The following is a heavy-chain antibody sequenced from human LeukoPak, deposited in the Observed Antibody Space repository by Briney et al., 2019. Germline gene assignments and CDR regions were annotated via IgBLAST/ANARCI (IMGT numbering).Heavy chain of an antibody. V-gene: IGHV3-21*01. CDR1: RFTLSSYS. Sequence: PGGSLRLSCAASRFTLSSYSMKWVRQAPEKGLEWVSCISSSSSYIYYADSVKGRFTISRDNAKNSLYLQMNSLRAEDTAVYYCARGRPGYCSSTRCYRYNWFDPWGQGTLVTVSS. CDR3: ARGRPGYCSSTRCYRYNWFDP. CDR2: ISSSSSYI. J-gene: IGHJ5*02. D-gene: IGHD2-2*01.